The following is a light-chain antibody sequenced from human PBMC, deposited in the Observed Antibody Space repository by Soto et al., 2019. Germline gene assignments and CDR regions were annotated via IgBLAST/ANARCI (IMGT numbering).Light chain of an antibody. CDR3: QQYGSSPQT. CDR2: ASS. CDR1: QTSGSNF. Sequence: EIVLTQSPGTLSLSPGERATLSCKTSQTSGSNFLAWYQHKPGQAPRLLIYASSNRATGIPDRFSGSASGPDFTLTITRLEPEDFAAYYCQQYGSSPQTFGQGTKVDIK. J-gene: IGKJ1*01. V-gene: IGKV3-20*01.